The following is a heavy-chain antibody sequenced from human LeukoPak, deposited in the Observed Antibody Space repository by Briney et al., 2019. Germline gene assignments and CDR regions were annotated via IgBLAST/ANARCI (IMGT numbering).Heavy chain of an antibody. CDR3: ARENSSGFSFDY. CDR2: IIPILGIA. Sequence: GASVKVPCKASGGTFSSYAISWVRQAPGQGLEWMGRIIPILGIANYAQKFKGRVTITADKSTSTAYMELSSLRSEDTAVYYCARENSSGFSFDYWGQGTLVTVSS. CDR1: GGTFSSYA. J-gene: IGHJ4*02. D-gene: IGHD6-19*01. V-gene: IGHV1-69*04.